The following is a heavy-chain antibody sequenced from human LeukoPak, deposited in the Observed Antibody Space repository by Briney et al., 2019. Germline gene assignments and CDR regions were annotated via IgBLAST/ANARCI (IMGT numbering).Heavy chain of an antibody. CDR3: ARDRGGYCGGDCYRGWFDP. V-gene: IGHV3-30*02. J-gene: IGHJ5*02. CDR2: IRYDGSNK. CDR1: GFTFSSYG. D-gene: IGHD2-21*01. Sequence: GGSLRLSCSASGFTFSSYGMHWVRQAPGKGLEWVAFIRYDGSNKYYADSVKGRFTISRDNSKNTLYLQMNSLRAEDTAVYYCARDRGGYCGGDCYRGWFDPWGQGTLVTVSS.